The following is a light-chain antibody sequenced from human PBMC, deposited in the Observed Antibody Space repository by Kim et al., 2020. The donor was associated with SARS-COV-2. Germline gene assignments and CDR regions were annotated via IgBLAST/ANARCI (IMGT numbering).Light chain of an antibody. V-gene: IGKV4-1*01. CDR1: QSVLDSPNSTNY. CDR2: WAS. CDR3: QQYYNSPLT. J-gene: IGKJ4*01. Sequence: ANINCNSRQSVLDSPNSTNYLAWYQQKPGQPPKLLIYWASTRDSGVPDRFSGSGSGTDFTLTISSLQAEDVAVYYCQQYYNSPLTFGGGTKVDIK.